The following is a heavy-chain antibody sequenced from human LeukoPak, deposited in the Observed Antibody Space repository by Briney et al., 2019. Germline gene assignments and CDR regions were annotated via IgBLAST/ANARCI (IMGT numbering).Heavy chain of an antibody. V-gene: IGHV4-4*02. D-gene: IGHD3-16*02. CDR1: GDSISSDNW. CDR3: ARALRYDYVWGSYRSYFDY. Sequence: PSETLSLTCTVSGDSISSDNWWSWVRQSPGKGLEWIGEIYRSGTTNYHPSLKSRVTISVDTSKNQFSLKLSSVTAADTAVYYCARALRYDYVWGSYRSYFDYWGQGTLVTVSS. CDR2: IYRSGTT. J-gene: IGHJ4*02.